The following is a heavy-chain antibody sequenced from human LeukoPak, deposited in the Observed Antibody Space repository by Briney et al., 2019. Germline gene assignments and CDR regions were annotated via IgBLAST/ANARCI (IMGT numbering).Heavy chain of an antibody. D-gene: IGHD3-22*01. CDR2: INHSGST. CDR3: ARGERGYYDSSGYSARGTRIDY. J-gene: IGHJ4*02. Sequence: SETLSLTCAVYGGSFSGYYWSWIRQPPGKGLEWIGEINHSGSTNYNPSLKSRVTISVDTSKNQFSLKLSSVTAADTAVYYCARGERGYYDSSGYSARGTRIDYWGQGTLVTVSS. V-gene: IGHV4-34*01. CDR1: GGSFSGYY.